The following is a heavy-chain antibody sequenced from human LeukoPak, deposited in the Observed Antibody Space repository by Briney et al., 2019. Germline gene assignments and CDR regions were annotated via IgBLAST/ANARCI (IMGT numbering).Heavy chain of an antibody. CDR2: IWYDGSNK. CDR3: ARGPLEWYSSKKFDY. D-gene: IGHD6-19*01. V-gene: IGHV3-33*01. CDR1: GFTFSSYG. J-gene: IGHJ4*02. Sequence: PRESMRLSCAASGFTFSSYGMHWVRQAPGKGLEWVAVIWYDGSNKYYAESVKGRFTISRDNSKNTLYLQMNSLRAEDTAVYYCARGPLEWYSSKKFDYWGQGTLVTVFS.